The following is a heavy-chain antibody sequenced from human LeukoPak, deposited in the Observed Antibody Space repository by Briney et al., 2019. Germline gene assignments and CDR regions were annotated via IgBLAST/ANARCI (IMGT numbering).Heavy chain of an antibody. CDR2: ISSSSSYI. CDR3: ARDIFLPFWSGYPDYYYMDV. J-gene: IGHJ6*03. Sequence: PGGSLRLSCAASGFTFSSYSMNWVRQAPGKGLEWVSSISSSSSYIYYADSVKGRFTISRDNAKNSLYLQMNSLRAEDTAVYYCARDIFLPFWSGYPDYYYMDVWGKGTTVTVSS. CDR1: GFTFSSYS. V-gene: IGHV3-21*01. D-gene: IGHD3-3*01.